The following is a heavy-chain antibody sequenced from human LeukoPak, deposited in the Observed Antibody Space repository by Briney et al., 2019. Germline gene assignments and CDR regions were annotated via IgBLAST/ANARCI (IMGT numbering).Heavy chain of an antibody. D-gene: IGHD6-13*01. CDR1: GFTFSSYS. J-gene: IGHJ6*03. Sequence: GGSLRLSCAASGFTFSSYSMNWVRQAPGKGLEWVSSISSSSSNIYYADSVKGRFTISRDNAKNSLYLQMNSLGAEDTAVYYCARGLSSSWYVLGYMDVWGKGTTVTVSS. CDR3: ARGLSSSWYVLGYMDV. V-gene: IGHV3-21*01. CDR2: ISSSSSNI.